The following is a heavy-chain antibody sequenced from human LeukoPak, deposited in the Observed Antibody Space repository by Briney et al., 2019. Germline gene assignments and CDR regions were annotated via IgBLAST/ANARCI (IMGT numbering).Heavy chain of an antibody. Sequence: SETLSLTCSVSGDFLSSRSDYWGWIRRPPGEGLEWNGSRWNRGNTYYNPARKSRDTICVDTAKNDFSMKLSSVTAADTAVYYCVRWTAGTTEDSWSQRTLVTVSS. CDR3: VRWTAGTTEDS. CDR2: RWNRGNT. CDR1: GDFLSSRSDY. V-gene: IGHV4-39*01. J-gene: IGHJ4*02. D-gene: IGHD1-1*01.